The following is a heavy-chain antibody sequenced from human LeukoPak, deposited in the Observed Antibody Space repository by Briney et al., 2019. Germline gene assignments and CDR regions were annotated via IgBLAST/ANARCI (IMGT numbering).Heavy chain of an antibody. J-gene: IGHJ4*02. Sequence: PGGSLRLSCAASGFTFSSYTMNWVRQAPGKGLEWVGLTKIKTDDGTPDYAALVKGRFTISRDDSKNTVYLEMNSLETEDTAVYYCISGGGTADYWGQGTLVSVSS. D-gene: IGHD1-1*01. V-gene: IGHV3-15*01. CDR3: ISGGGTADY. CDR1: GFTFSSYT. CDR2: TKIKTDDGTP.